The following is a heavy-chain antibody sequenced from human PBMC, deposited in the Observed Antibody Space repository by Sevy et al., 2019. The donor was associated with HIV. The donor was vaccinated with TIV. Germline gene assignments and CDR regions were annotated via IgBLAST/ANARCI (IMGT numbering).Heavy chain of an antibody. CDR3: ARDYGGNSGY. D-gene: IGHD4-17*01. CDR2: IIPIFGTA. J-gene: IGHJ4*02. V-gene: IGHV1-69*13. Sequence: ASVKVSCKASGGTFSSYAISWVRQAPGQGLVWMGGIIPIFGTANYAQKFQGRVTITADESTSTAYMELSSLRSEDTAVYYCARDYGGNSGYWGQGTLVTVSS. CDR1: GGTFSSYA.